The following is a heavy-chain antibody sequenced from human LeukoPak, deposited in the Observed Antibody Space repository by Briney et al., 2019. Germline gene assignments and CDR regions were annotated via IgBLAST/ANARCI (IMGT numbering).Heavy chain of an antibody. Sequence: GGSLRLSCAASGFTFNYRDMSWVRQAPGRGLEWVSAISDKGDSTYYADSVKGRLTISRDNSKNTLYLQMSSLRADDTAVYYCARRGTYFGGFDYWGQGTLVTVSS. V-gene: IGHV3-23*01. D-gene: IGHD1-26*01. CDR2: ISDKGDST. CDR1: GFTFNYRD. CDR3: ARRGTYFGGFDY. J-gene: IGHJ4*02.